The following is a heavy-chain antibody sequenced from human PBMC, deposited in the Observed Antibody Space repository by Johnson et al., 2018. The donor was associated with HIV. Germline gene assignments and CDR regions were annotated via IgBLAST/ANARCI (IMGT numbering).Heavy chain of an antibody. Sequence: QVQLVESGGGVVQPGGSLRLSCAASGFTFSSYGMHWVRQAPGKGLEWISGIKTCDGGSNCADAVKGRFTFSRDNSKNTLYLQVNSLRAADTAVSYCARDLAAAGIFRGLSAFDIWGQGTLVTVSS. V-gene: IGHV3-NL1*01. CDR3: ARDLAAAGIFRGLSAFDI. J-gene: IGHJ3*02. CDR2: IKTCDGGS. CDR1: GFTFSSYG. D-gene: IGHD6-13*01.